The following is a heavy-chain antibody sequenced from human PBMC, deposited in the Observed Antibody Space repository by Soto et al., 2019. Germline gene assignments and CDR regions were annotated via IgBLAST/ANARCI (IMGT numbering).Heavy chain of an antibody. V-gene: IGHV4-31*02. CDR1: GSSISSGSYY. CDR3: ARERGYYLDY. Sequence: SMTLSLTCTISGSSISSGSYYCSVIRQHPGKGLEWIGYIYYGGSTYYNPSLKSRVTIARHTSKNQFSLRVSSVTAADTAVYYCARERGYYLDYWGLGTLVTVS. CDR2: IYYGGST. J-gene: IGHJ4*01. D-gene: IGHD3-22*01.